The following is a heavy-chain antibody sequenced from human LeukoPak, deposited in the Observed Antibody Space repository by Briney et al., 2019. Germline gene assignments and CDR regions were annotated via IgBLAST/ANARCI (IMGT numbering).Heavy chain of an antibody. J-gene: IGHJ5*02. D-gene: IGHD3-10*01. Sequence: GGSLRLSCAASGFSFSTFAMGWVRQAPGKGLEWVSTITAGGGSTYNADSVKGRFTVSRDNSKNTLYLQMNSLRAEDTAVYYCAKGGVRVNWFDPWGQGTLVTVSS. CDR1: GFSFSTFA. V-gene: IGHV3-23*01. CDR2: ITAGGGST. CDR3: AKGGVRVNWFDP.